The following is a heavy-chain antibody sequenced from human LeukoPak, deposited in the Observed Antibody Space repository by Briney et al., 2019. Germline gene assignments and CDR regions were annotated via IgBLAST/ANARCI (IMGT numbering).Heavy chain of an antibody. V-gene: IGHV1-69*06. Sequence: ASVKVSCKASGCTFSSYAISWVRQAPGQGLEWMGGIIPIFGTGNYAQKFQGRVTITADKSTSTAYMELSSLRSEDTAVYYCARNLWFGESSDAFDMWGQRTMVTVSS. CDR3: ARNLWFGESSDAFDM. D-gene: IGHD3-10*01. J-gene: IGHJ3*02. CDR2: IIPIFGTG. CDR1: GCTFSSYA.